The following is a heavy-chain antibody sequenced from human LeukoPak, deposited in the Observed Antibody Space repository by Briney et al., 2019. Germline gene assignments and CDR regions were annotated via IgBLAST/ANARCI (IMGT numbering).Heavy chain of an antibody. CDR3: ARDPPAKLGMQQLVNWFDP. Sequence: PGGSLRLSCAASGFTFSSYSMNWVRQAPGKGLEWVSYISSSSSTIYYADSVKGRFTISRDNAKNSLYLQMNSLRAEDTAVYYCARDPPAKLGMQQLVNWFDPWGRGTLVTVSS. D-gene: IGHD6-13*01. CDR2: ISSSSSTI. V-gene: IGHV3-48*01. CDR1: GFTFSSYS. J-gene: IGHJ5*02.